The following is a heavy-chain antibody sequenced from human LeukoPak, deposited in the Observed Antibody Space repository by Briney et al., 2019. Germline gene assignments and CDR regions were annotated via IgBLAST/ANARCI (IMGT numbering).Heavy chain of an antibody. V-gene: IGHV3-53*01. CDR3: ARKGPYGSDSHEYGYGMDV. J-gene: IGHJ6*02. D-gene: IGHD3-10*01. CDR1: GFTVSSDY. CDR2: IYSGAYSGGTT. Sequence: PGGSLRLSCAASGFTVSSDYMSWVRQAPGKGLEWVSVIYSGAYSGGTTYYADSVKGRFTISRDNSKNTLYLQMNSLRAEDTAVYYCARKGPYGSDSHEYGYGMDVWGQGTTVTVSS.